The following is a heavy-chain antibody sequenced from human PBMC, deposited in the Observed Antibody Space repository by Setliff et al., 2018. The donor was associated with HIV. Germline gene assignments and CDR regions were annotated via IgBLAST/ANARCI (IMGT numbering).Heavy chain of an antibody. CDR1: GYAFGSYD. J-gene: IGHJ4*02. V-gene: IGHV1-46*01. Sequence: ASVKVSCKASGYAFGSYDIHWVRQVSGQGLEWVAWIIPIFGSTKYAQKFQGRVTMTRDTSTSTVYMELSSLTSDDTAVYYCATLDYWGQGTLVTVSS. CDR3: ATLDY. CDR2: IIPIFGST.